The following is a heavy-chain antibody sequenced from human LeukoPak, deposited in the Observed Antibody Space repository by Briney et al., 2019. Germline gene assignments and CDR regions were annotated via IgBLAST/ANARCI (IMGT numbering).Heavy chain of an antibody. J-gene: IGHJ4*02. V-gene: IGHV3-7*01. CDR2: IKQDGSET. D-gene: IGHD5-24*01. Sequence: RGSLRLSCATSGFTFSTYWMSWVRQAPGKGLEWVANIKQDGSETYYADSVKGRFTIFRDNAKNSLYLQMDSLRVEDTAVYYCANGDGFDYWGQGTLVIVSS. CDR3: ANGDGFDY. CDR1: GFTFSTYW.